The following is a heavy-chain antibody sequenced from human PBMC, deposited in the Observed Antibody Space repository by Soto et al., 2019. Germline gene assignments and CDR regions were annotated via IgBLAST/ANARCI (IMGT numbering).Heavy chain of an antibody. Sequence: QVQLQESGPGLVKPSETLSLTCTVSGGSISSYYWSWIRQPPGKGLEWIGYIYYSGSTNYNPSLKCRVATSVEKSKNQFSLKLSSVTAADTAVYYCARDFRDSSGWRSDGMDVWGQGTTVTVSS. V-gene: IGHV4-59*01. CDR3: ARDFRDSSGWRSDGMDV. J-gene: IGHJ6*02. D-gene: IGHD6-19*01. CDR2: IYYSGST. CDR1: GGSISSYY.